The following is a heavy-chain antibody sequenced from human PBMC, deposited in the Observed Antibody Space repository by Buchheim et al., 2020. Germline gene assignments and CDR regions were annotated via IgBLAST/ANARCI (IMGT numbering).Heavy chain of an antibody. J-gene: IGHJ4*02. CDR3: TTGFGIAVAPGFDY. Sequence: EVQLVESGGGLVKPGGSLRLSCAASGFTFSNAWMSWVRQAPGKGLEWVGRIESKTDGGTPDYAAPVKGRFTISRDDSKNTLYLQMNSLKTEDTAVYYCTTGFGIAVAPGFDYWGQGTL. D-gene: IGHD6-19*01. CDR2: IESKTDGGTP. V-gene: IGHV3-15*04. CDR1: GFTFSNAW.